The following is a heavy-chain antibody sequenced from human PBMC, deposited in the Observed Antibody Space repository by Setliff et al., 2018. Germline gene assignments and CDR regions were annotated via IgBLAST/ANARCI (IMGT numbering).Heavy chain of an antibody. D-gene: IGHD7-27*01. V-gene: IGHV1-18*01. CDR3: ARVSPRARKLTGDLDY. CDR2: ISVYNGKT. Sequence: ASVKVSCKASGYTFTSYGFSWVRQAPGQGLEWMGWISVYNGKTKYSQKFQGRVTITRDTSASTAYMELSSLRSEDTAVYYCARVSPRARKLTGDLDYWGQGTLVTVSS. J-gene: IGHJ4*02. CDR1: GYTFTSYG.